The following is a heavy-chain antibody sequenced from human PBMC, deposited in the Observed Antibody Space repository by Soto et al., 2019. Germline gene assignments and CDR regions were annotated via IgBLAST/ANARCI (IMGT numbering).Heavy chain of an antibody. J-gene: IGHJ6*02. V-gene: IGHV1-2*04. CDR3: ARVLNGYSYGPGRGYYYYGMDV. CDR2: INPNSGGT. D-gene: IGHD5-18*01. Sequence: ASVKVSCKASGYTFTGYYMHWVRQAPGQGLEWMGWINPNSGGTNYAQKFQGWVTMTRDTSISTAYMELSRLRSDDTAVYYCARVLNGYSYGPGRGYYYYGMDVWGQGTTVTVYS. CDR1: GYTFTGYY.